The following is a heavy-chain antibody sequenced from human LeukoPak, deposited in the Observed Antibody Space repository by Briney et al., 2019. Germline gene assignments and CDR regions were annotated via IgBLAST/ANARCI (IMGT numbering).Heavy chain of an antibody. CDR2: IWYDGSNK. CDR3: ARQEARNWFDP. Sequence: GRSLRLSCAASGFTFSLSAMHWVRQAPGQGLDLVAFIWYDGSNKYYADSVKGRLTISRDNSKNTLFLQMNSLRAEDTAVYYCARQEARNWFDPWGQGTLVTVSS. J-gene: IGHJ5*02. CDR1: GFTFSLSA. V-gene: IGHV3-33*01.